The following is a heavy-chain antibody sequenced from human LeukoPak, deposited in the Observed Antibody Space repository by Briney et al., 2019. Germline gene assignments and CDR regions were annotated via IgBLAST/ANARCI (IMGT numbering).Heavy chain of an antibody. D-gene: IGHD6-13*01. V-gene: IGHV3-20*04. CDR1: GFTFDDYG. Sequence: GGSLRLSCAASGFTFDDYGMSWVRQAPGKGLEWVSAINWNGGSTGYADSVKGRFTISRDNSKNTLYLQMNSLRAEDTAVYYCAKEHGGSSWYEDAFDIWGQGTMVTVSS. CDR2: INWNGGST. CDR3: AKEHGGSSWYEDAFDI. J-gene: IGHJ3*02.